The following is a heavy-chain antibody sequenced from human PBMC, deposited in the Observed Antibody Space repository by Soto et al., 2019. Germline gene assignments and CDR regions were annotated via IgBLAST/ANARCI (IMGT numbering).Heavy chain of an antibody. CDR2: ISSSGSTI. V-gene: IGHV3-11*04. J-gene: IGHJ4*02. CDR1: GFTFSDYY. CDR3: ARGVDTAMVNVAPGFDY. Sequence: QVQLVESGGGLVKPGGSLRLSCAASGFTFSDYYMSWIRQAPGKGLEWVPYISSSGSTIYYADSVKGRFTISRDNAKNSLYLKVNRLRDGETAVYYGARGVDTAMVNVAPGFDYWGQGTLVTVSS. D-gene: IGHD5-18*01.